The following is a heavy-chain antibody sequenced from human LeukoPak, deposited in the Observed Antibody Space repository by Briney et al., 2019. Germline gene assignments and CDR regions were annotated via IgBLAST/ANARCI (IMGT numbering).Heavy chain of an antibody. Sequence: GGSLRLSCAATGFTFSNFAMHWVRQAPGKGLEWVAVVSYDGSYKYYADSVKGRFTISRDDSKNTLYLQMNSLRAEDTAVYYCARAPGYGAAYYFDYWGQGTLVTVSS. CDR1: GFTFSNFA. D-gene: IGHD1-1*01. J-gene: IGHJ4*02. V-gene: IGHV3-30*04. CDR3: ARAPGYGAAYYFDY. CDR2: VSYDGSYK.